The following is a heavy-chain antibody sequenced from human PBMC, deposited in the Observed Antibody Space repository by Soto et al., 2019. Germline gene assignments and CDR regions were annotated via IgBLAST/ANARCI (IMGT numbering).Heavy chain of an antibody. J-gene: IGHJ6*02. Sequence: SETLSLTCTVSGGSISSYYWCWIRLPPGTGLEWIGYIYYSGSTNYNPSLKSRVTISVDTSKNQFSLKLSSVTAADTAVYYCARLNMVRGVIYYYYGMDVWGQGTTVTVSS. CDR2: IYYSGST. CDR3: ARLNMVRGVIYYYYGMDV. CDR1: GGSISSYY. V-gene: IGHV4-59*08. D-gene: IGHD3-10*01.